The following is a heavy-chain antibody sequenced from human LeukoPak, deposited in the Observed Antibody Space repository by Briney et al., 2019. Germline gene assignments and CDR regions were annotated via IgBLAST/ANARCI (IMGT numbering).Heavy chain of an antibody. V-gene: IGHV1-8*03. CDR2: MNPNSGNT. Sequence: ASVKVSCKASGYTFTSYDINWVRQATGQGLEWMGWMNPNSGNTGYAQKFQGRVTITRNTSISTAYMELSRLRSDDTAVYYCARAVIAAAGSDYWGQGTLVTVSS. CDR3: ARAVIAAAGSDY. D-gene: IGHD6-13*01. CDR1: GYTFTSYD. J-gene: IGHJ4*02.